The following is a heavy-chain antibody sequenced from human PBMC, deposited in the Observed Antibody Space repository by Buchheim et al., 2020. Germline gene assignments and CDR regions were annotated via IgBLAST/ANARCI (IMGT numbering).Heavy chain of an antibody. CDR1: GGSISSSGYY. CDR3: GRLLGFTGGPYDAVDF. D-gene: IGHD2-8*02. CDR2: ISHNGIT. Sequence: QLQLQESGPGLVKPSETLSLTCTVSGGSISSSGYYWAWIRQPPGRTLEYIGAISHNGITYDYDMSLRSRVTTSIDPSKNQFFLSLRSVTAADTAVYFCGRLLGFTGGPYDAVDFWGQGIL. J-gene: IGHJ4*02. V-gene: IGHV4-39*01.